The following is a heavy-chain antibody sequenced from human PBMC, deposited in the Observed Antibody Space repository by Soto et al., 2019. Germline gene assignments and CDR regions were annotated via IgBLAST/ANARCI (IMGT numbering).Heavy chain of an antibody. J-gene: IGHJ3*02. Sequence: GGSLRLSCAASGFTFSSYAMSWVRQAPGKGLEWVSAISGSGGSTYYADSVKGRFTISRDNSKNTLYLQMNSLRAEDTAVYYCAKARGYCSSTSCYEGVRDAFDIWGQGTMVTVSS. CDR2: ISGSGGST. V-gene: IGHV3-23*01. CDR3: AKARGYCSSTSCYEGVRDAFDI. CDR1: GFTFSSYA. D-gene: IGHD2-2*01.